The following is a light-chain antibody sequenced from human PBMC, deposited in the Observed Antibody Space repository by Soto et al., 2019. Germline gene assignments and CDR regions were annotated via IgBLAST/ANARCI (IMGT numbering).Light chain of an antibody. J-gene: IGLJ1*01. Sequence: QSALTQPASVSGSPGQSITISCTGTSSDVGGYNYVSWYQHHPGKAPKLMIYEVSNRPSGVSNRFSGSKSGNTASLTISGLQAEDEADYYCSSYTYSPTPYVFGTGTKLTVL. CDR2: EVS. CDR3: SSYTYSPTPYV. V-gene: IGLV2-14*01. CDR1: SSDVGGYNY.